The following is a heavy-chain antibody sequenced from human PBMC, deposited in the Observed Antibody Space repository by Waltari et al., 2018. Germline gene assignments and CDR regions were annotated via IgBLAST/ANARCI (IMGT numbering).Heavy chain of an antibody. Sequence: QVQLQESGPGLVKPSETLSLTCTVPGGSISSYYWSWIRQPPGKGLEWIGYIYYSGSTNYNPSLKSRVTISVDTSKNQFSLKLSSVTAADTAVYYCARDSHYYDIIYYGMDVWGQGTTVTVSS. CDR1: GGSISSYY. J-gene: IGHJ6*02. D-gene: IGHD3-22*01. CDR3: ARDSHYYDIIYYGMDV. V-gene: IGHV4-59*01. CDR2: IYYSGST.